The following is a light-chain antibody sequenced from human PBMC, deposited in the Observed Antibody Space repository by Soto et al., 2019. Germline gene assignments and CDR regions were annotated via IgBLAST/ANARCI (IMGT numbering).Light chain of an antibody. CDR1: QSVSSY. CDR2: DAS. V-gene: IGKV3-11*01. J-gene: IGKJ5*01. CDR3: QQYSNWPQ. Sequence: EIVLTQSPATLSLSPGERATLSCRASQSVSSYLAWYQQKPGQAPRLLIYDASNRATGIPARFSGSGSGTDFTLTISSLEPEDFAVYYCQQYSNWPQFGQGTRLEIK.